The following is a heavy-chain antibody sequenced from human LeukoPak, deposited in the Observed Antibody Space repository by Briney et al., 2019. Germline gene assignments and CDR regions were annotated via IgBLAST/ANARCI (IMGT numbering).Heavy chain of an antibody. CDR3: ARGWRQWLSAFDY. D-gene: IGHD6-19*01. Sequence: PGGSLRLSCTASGFTFSSYSMNWVRQAPGKGLEWVSYISSSSSTIYYADSVKGRFTISRDNAKNSLYLQMNSLRAEDTAVYYCARGWRQWLSAFDYWGQGTLVTVSS. CDR1: GFTFSSYS. CDR2: ISSSSSTI. V-gene: IGHV3-48*01. J-gene: IGHJ4*02.